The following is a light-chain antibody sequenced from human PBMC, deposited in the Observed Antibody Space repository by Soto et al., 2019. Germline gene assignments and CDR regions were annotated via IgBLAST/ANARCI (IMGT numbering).Light chain of an antibody. V-gene: IGLV1-44*01. CDR3: SAWDASLNGYV. CDR1: SSNIGSKT. J-gene: IGLJ1*01. CDR2: SNY. Sequence: QSVLTQPPSGSGTPGQRGTISCSGSSSNIGSKTVNWYQQLPGTAPKLLIYSNYQRPSGVPDRFSGSKSGTSASLAISGLQSDDEADYYCSAWDASLNGYVFGTGTKVTVL.